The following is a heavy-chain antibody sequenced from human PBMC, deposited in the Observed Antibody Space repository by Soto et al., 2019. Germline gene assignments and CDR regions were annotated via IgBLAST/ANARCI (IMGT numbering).Heavy chain of an antibody. V-gene: IGHV1-18*01. D-gene: IGHD2-2*01. Sequence: ATAKVSCKASVVTFSSDTISWVRQAPGQWLELMGWISAYNGKTNXXQHLQGIVXLTTDASTITSXMELRXPRADDTAVYYCARSMPAFDIWGQGTMVTVS. J-gene: IGHJ3*02. CDR3: ARSMPAFDI. CDR1: VVTFSSDT. CDR2: ISAYNGKT.